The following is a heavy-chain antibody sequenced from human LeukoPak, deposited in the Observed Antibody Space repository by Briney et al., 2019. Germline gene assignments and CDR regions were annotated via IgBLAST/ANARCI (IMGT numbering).Heavy chain of an antibody. V-gene: IGHV1-2*02. CDR3: ARDLGDIVVVPAAIFYNWFDP. D-gene: IGHD2-2*01. CDR2: INPNSGGT. J-gene: IGHJ5*02. CDR1: GYTFTGYY. Sequence: ASVKVSCKASGYTFTGYYMHWVRQAPGQGLEWMGWINPNSGGTNYAQKFQGRVTMTRDTSISTAYMELSRLRSDDTAVYYCARDLGDIVVVPAAIFYNWFDPWGQGTLVTVSS.